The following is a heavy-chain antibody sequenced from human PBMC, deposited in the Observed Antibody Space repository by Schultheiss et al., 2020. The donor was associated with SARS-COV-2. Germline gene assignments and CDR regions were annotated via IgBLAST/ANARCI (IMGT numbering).Heavy chain of an antibody. V-gene: IGHV4-34*01. Sequence: SETLSLTCAVYGRSFSDYYWNWIRQAPGKGLEWIGEINHSGGTNYNPSLESRVSISVDTSKNQFSLKLSSVTAADTAVYYCARGRLIVGATRRNYFDYWGQGTLVTVSS. J-gene: IGHJ4*02. CDR3: ARGRLIVGATRRNYFDY. CDR1: GRSFSDYY. CDR2: INHSGGT. D-gene: IGHD1-26*01.